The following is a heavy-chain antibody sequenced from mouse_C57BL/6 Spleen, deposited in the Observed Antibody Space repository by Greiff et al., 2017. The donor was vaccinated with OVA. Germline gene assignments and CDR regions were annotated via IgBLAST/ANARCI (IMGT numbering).Heavy chain of an antibody. CDR1: GYTFSNYW. V-gene: IGHV1-7*01. CDR3: ARGRNPSYFED. CDR2: INPSSGYT. J-gene: IGHJ2*01. Sequence: VQLQQSGAELAKPGASVKLSCKASGYTFSNYWMHWVKQRPGQGLEWIGYINPSSGYTNYNQKFKGNATLTADKSSSTAYMQLSSLTYEDSAVYYCARGRNPSYFEDGGKGTTLTVSS. D-gene: IGHD6-1*01.